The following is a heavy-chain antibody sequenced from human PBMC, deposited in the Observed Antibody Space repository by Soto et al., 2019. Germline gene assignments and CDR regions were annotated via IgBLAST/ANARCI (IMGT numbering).Heavy chain of an antibody. CDR1: EFSFGNHG. Sequence: MRPSCEAYEFSFGNHGLPWVRQAPGRALEWVSTINANAIDTHYADSVKGRFTISRDNSKSTLDLQMNSLRAEDTAIYYCVSWVSAHFDFWGPGTLVTVSS. V-gene: IGHV3-23*01. CDR2: INANAIDT. D-gene: IGHD2-8*01. CDR3: VSWVSAHFDF. J-gene: IGHJ4*02.